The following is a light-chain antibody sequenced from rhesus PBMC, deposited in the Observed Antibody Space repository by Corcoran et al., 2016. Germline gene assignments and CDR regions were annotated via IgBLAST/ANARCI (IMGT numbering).Light chain of an antibody. J-gene: IGKJ3*01. Sequence: DIQMTQSPSSLSASVGDTVTITCRANESISSWLDWFQQTPGKTLKLLIYKASTLQRGVPSRFTGSGSVTEFSLTITSLQPEDFATYYCLQFSVRPYTFGPGTKLDI. CDR3: LQFSVRPYT. V-gene: IGKV1-22*01. CDR1: ESISSW. CDR2: KAS.